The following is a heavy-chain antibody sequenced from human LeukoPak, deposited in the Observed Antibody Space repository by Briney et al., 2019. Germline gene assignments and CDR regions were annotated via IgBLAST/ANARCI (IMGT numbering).Heavy chain of an antibody. J-gene: IGHJ2*01. CDR1: GGSFNSYY. CDR2: IYYSGNT. CDR3: ARDRDSSGLRDFDL. Sequence: SETLSLTCTVSGGSFNSYYWSWIRQPPGKGLEWIGYIYYSGNTNYNPSLKSRVSISIDTSKNQLSLQLSSVTAADTAVYYCARDRDSSGLRDFDLWGRGTLVTVSA. D-gene: IGHD3-22*01. V-gene: IGHV4-59*01.